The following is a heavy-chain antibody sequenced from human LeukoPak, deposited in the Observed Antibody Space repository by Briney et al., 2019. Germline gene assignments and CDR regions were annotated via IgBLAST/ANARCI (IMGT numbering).Heavy chain of an antibody. CDR2: INPTGTTT. J-gene: IGHJ5*02. D-gene: IGHD3-10*01. Sequence: ASVKVSCKASGYTFINNWMHWVRQAPGQGLEWVALINPTGTTTLYAQKFQGRVTLTRDMSTSTDYMELRRLKSEDTAVYYCARDNSVGDIAWWFDPWGQGTLVTVSS. CDR1: GYTFINNW. CDR3: ARDNSVGDIAWWFDP. V-gene: IGHV1-46*01.